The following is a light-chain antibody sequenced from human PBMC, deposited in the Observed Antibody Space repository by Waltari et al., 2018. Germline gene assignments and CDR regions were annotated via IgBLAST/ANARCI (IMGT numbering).Light chain of an antibody. CDR1: QSVSSSY. V-gene: IGKV3-20*01. J-gene: IGKJ2*01. CDR3: QQYGSSPYT. CDR2: GAS. Sequence: EIELTQSPGTLSLSPGERATLSCRASQSVSSSYLGWYQQKPGQAPRLLIYGASSRATGIPDRFSGSGSGTDFTLAISRLEPEDFAVYYCQQYGSSPYTFGQGTKLEIK.